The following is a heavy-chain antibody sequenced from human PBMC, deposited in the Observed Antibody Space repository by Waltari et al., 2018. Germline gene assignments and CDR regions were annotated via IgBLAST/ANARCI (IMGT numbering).Heavy chain of an antibody. V-gene: IGHV3-53*01. D-gene: IGHD6-19*01. Sequence: EVQLVESGGGLIQPGGSLRLSCAAYGFTVSSNYMSWVRQAPGKGLEWVSVIYSGGSTYYADSVKGRFTISRDNSKNTLYLQMNSLRAEDTAVYYCARESSSGYPQNFDYWGQGTLVTVSS. CDR2: IYSGGST. J-gene: IGHJ4*02. CDR3: ARESSSGYPQNFDY. CDR1: GFTVSSNY.